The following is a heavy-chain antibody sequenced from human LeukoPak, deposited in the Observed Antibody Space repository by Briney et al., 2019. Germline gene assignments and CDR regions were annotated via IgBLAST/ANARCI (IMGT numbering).Heavy chain of an antibody. CDR2: MYYSGST. CDR3: ARVGYGGYGFDY. Sequence: PSETLSLTCTVSGGSISSYYWSWIRQPPGKGLEWIGYMYYSGSTNYNPSLKSRVTISVDTSKNQFSLKLSSVTAADTAVYYCARVGYGGYGFDYWGQGTLVTVSS. CDR1: GGSISSYY. J-gene: IGHJ4*02. V-gene: IGHV4-59*01. D-gene: IGHD5-12*01.